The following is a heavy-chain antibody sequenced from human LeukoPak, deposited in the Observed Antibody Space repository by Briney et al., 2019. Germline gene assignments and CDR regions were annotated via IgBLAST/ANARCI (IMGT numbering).Heavy chain of an antibody. V-gene: IGHV4-34*01. CDR2: INHSGST. Sequence: SETLSLTCAVYGGSFSGYYWSWIRQPPGKGLEWIGEINHSGSTNYNPSLKRRVTISVDTSKNQFSLKLSSVTAADTAVYYCAREMFIVVVPAYPNWFDPWGQGTLVTVSS. CDR3: AREMFIVVVPAYPNWFDP. J-gene: IGHJ5*02. D-gene: IGHD2-2*01. CDR1: GGSFSGYY.